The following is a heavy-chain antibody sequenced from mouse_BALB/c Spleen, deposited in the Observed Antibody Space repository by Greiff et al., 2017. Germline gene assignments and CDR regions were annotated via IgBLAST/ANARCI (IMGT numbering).Heavy chain of an antibody. Sequence: VQLVESGPGLVAPSQSLSITCTVSGFSLTGYGVNWVRQPPGKGLEWLGMIWGDGSTDYNSALKSRLSISKDNSKSQVFLKMNSLQTDDTARYYCARKGSSYLYYAMDYWGQGTSVTVSS. CDR3: ARKGSSYLYYAMDY. J-gene: IGHJ4*01. V-gene: IGHV2-6-7*01. D-gene: IGHD1-1*01. CDR1: GFSLTGYG. CDR2: IWGDGST.